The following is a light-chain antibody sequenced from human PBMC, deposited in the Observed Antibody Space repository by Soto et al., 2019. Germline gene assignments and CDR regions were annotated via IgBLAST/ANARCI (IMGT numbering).Light chain of an antibody. Sequence: QSVLTQPPSASGSPGQSVTISCTGTSSDVGGYSSVAWFQHHPGKAPKLMIYEVSKRPSGVPDRFSGSKSGNTASLTVSGLQAEGEADYYCISYAGSNNYVFGTGTKVTVL. J-gene: IGLJ1*01. V-gene: IGLV2-8*01. CDR3: ISYAGSNNYV. CDR2: EVS. CDR1: SSDVGGYSS.